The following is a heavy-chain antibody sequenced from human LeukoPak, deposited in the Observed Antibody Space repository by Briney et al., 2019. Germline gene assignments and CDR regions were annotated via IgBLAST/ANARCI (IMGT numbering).Heavy chain of an antibody. CDR1: GFTFSAYD. J-gene: IGHJ4*02. Sequence: GGSLRLSCEGSGFTFSAYDLSWVRQAQGQGLEWVAAISRSGSTPCYTASVKGRFTISRDNSKNTLFLQMNSLRAGDTAVYYCANLTPDSTTPTDFWGQGTLVTVSS. CDR3: ANLTPDSTTPTDF. CDR2: ISRSGSTP. D-gene: IGHD1-1*01. V-gene: IGHV3-23*01.